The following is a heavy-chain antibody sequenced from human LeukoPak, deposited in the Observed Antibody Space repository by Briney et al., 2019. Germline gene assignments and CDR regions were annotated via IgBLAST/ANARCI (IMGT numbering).Heavy chain of an antibody. V-gene: IGHV3-7*03. Sequence: GGSLRLSCAASGFTFSSYWMSWVRQAPGKGLEWVANIKQDGSEKYYVDSVKGRFTISRDNAKNSLYLQMNSLRAEDTAVYYCAKSFGMIVVGAFDIWGQGTMVTVSS. CDR1: GFTFSSYW. D-gene: IGHD3-22*01. CDR3: AKSFGMIVVGAFDI. CDR2: IKQDGSEK. J-gene: IGHJ3*02.